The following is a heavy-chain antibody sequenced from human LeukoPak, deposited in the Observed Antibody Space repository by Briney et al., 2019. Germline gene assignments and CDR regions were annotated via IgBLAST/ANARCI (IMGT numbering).Heavy chain of an antibody. Sequence: SETLSLTCAVSGGSISSSSYYWGWIRQPPGTGLEWIGSIYYGGSTYYNPSLKSRVTISVDTSKNQFSLKLSSVTAADTAVYYCARVRRVMSSGLDYWGQGTLVTVSS. J-gene: IGHJ4*02. CDR1: GGSISSSSYY. CDR3: ARVRRVMSSGLDY. D-gene: IGHD3-22*01. CDR2: IYYGGST. V-gene: IGHV4-39*01.